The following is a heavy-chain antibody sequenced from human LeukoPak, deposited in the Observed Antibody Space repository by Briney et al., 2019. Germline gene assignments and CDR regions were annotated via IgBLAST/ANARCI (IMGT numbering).Heavy chain of an antibody. CDR2: IYYSGST. J-gene: IGHJ4*02. CDR3: ARQSRVVPAAIYY. D-gene: IGHD2-2*01. CDR1: GGSISSYY. V-gene: IGHV4-59*08. Sequence: SETLSLTCTVSGGSISSYYWSWIRQPPGKGLEWIGYIYYSGSTNYNPSLESRVTISVDTSKNQFSLKLSSVTAADTAVYYCARQSRVVPAAIYYWGQETLVTVSS.